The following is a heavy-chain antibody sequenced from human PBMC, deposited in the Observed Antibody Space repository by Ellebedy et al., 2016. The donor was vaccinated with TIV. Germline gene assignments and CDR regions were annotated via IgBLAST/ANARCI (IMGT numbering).Heavy chain of an antibody. Sequence: ASVKVSXXASGYTFTGYYMHWVRQAPGQGLEWMGWINPNSGGTNYAQKFQGWVTMTRDTSISTAYMELSRLRSDDTAVYYCARVRVVPAANDYYGMDVWGQGTTVTVSS. D-gene: IGHD2-2*01. CDR2: INPNSGGT. J-gene: IGHJ6*02. V-gene: IGHV1-2*04. CDR3: ARVRVVPAANDYYGMDV. CDR1: GYTFTGYY.